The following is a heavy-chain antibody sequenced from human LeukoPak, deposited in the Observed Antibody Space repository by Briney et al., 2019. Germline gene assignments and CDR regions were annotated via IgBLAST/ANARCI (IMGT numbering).Heavy chain of an antibody. J-gene: IGHJ4*02. Sequence: ASVKVSCTASGYTFTNYDINWVRQATGQGLEWMGWMSPNSGNTGYAQKFQGRITMTRDTSISTAYMELSSLRSEDTAVYYCARNLYNTGDFESWGQGTLVTVSS. CDR1: GYTFTNYD. CDR3: ARNLYNTGDFES. D-gene: IGHD1-14*01. V-gene: IGHV1-8*01. CDR2: MSPNSGNT.